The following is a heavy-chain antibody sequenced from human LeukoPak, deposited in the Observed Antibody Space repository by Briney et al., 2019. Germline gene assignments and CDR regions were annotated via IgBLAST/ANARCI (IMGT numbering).Heavy chain of an antibody. CDR1: GGSISSGGYS. CDR3: AREQTYYDSSGYYYAYFDY. V-gene: IGHV4-30-2*01. D-gene: IGHD3-22*01. J-gene: IGHJ4*02. Sequence: SETLSLTCAVSGGSISSGGYSWSWIRQPPGKGLEWIGYIYHSGSTYYNPSLKSRVTMSVDTSKNQFSLKLSSVTAADTAVYYCAREQTYYDSSGYYYAYFDYWGQGTLVTVSS. CDR2: IYHSGST.